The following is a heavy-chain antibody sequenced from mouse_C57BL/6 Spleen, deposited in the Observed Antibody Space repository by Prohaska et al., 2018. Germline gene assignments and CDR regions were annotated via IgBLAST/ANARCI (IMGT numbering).Heavy chain of an antibody. J-gene: IGHJ2*01. CDR3: ARHEGNWEYFDY. V-gene: IGHV1-62-2*01. D-gene: IGHD4-1*01. Sequence: RSGQGLEWIGWFYPGSGSIKYNEKFKDKATLTADKYSSTVYMELSRLTSEDSAVYVCARHEGNWEYFDYWGQGTTLTVSS. CDR2: FYPGSGSI.